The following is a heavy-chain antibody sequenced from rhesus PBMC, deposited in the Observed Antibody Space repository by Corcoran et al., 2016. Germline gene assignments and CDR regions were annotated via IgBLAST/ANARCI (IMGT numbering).Heavy chain of an antibody. D-gene: IGHD6-13*01. Sequence: QVQLQESGPGLVKPSETLSLTCAVSGGSISSSNWWSWIRQYPGKGLEWLGYIYGGSGSTSYNPSLKSRVAISTATSKNQFSWKLSSGTAADTAVYYCARRGGSSWSGAFDFWGQGLRVTVSS. CDR2: IYGGSGST. V-gene: IGHV4S18*01. J-gene: IGHJ3*01. CDR3: ARRGGSSWSGAFDF. CDR1: GGSISSSNW.